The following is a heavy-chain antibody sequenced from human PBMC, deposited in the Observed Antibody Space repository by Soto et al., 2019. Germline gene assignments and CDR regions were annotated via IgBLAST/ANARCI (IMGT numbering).Heavy chain of an antibody. CDR3: ARELTTYYESSGYYLNDWFDP. CDR1: GFTFSSYG. CDR2: IWYDGSNK. V-gene: IGHV3-33*01. J-gene: IGHJ5*02. D-gene: IGHD3-22*01. Sequence: GSLRLSCAASGFTFSSYGMHWVRQAPGKGLEWVAVIWYDGSNKYYADSVKGRFTISRDNSKNTLYLQMNSLRAEDTAVYYCARELTTYYESSGYYLNDWFDPWGQGTLVTVSS.